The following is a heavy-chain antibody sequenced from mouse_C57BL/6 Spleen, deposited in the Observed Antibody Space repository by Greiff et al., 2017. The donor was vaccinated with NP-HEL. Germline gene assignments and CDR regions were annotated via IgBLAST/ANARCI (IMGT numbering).Heavy chain of an antibody. Sequence: EVQLQQSGAELVRPGASVKLSCTASGFNIKDDYMHWVKQRPEQGLEWIGWIDPENGDTEYASKFQGKATITADTSSNTAYLQLSSLTSEDTAVYYCTHGESQPGYFDYWGQGTTLTVSS. CDR2: IDPENGDT. J-gene: IGHJ2*01. D-gene: IGHD3-1*01. CDR3: THGESQPGYFDY. V-gene: IGHV14-4*01. CDR1: GFNIKDDY.